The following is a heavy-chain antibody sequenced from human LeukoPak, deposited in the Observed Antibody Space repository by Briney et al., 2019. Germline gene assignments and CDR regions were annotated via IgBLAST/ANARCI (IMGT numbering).Heavy chain of an antibody. J-gene: IGHJ6*02. Sequence: QPGGSLRLPCAASGFTFSTCAMSWVRQAPGKGLEWVSGISGTTSGTYYADSVKGRFTISRDNSKNTLFLQVNSLRAEDTAVYYCAKVRTYFYHGLDVWGQGTTVTVSS. CDR3: AKVRTYFYHGLDV. CDR1: GFTFSTCA. V-gene: IGHV3-23*01. D-gene: IGHD1-14*01. CDR2: ISGTTSGT.